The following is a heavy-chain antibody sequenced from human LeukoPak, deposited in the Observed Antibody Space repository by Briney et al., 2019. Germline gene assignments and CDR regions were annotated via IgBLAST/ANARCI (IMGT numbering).Heavy chain of an antibody. Sequence: SVKVSCKASGGTFTSYAISWVRQAPGQGLEWMGGIISIFDTANYAQKFQGRVTITADKSTSTAYMELSSLRSEDTAVYYCASLDCSNTSCYDYWGQGTLVTVSS. CDR1: GGTFTSYA. V-gene: IGHV1-69*06. J-gene: IGHJ4*02. CDR2: IISIFDTA. D-gene: IGHD2-2*01. CDR3: ASLDCSNTSCYDY.